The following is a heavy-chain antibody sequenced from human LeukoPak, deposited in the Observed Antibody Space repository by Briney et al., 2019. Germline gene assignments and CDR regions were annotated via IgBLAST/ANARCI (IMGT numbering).Heavy chain of an antibody. J-gene: IGHJ4*02. CDR1: GFTVSSNS. CDR2: IYSGGNT. D-gene: IGHD2-15*01. Sequence: GGSLRLSCTVSGFTVSSNSWSWVRQAPGKGLEWVSFIYSGGNTHYSDSVKGRFTLSRDNSKNTLYLQMNSLRAEDTAIYYCARRAGEYSHPCDYWGQGTLVTVSS. CDR3: ARRAGEYSHPCDY. V-gene: IGHV3-53*01.